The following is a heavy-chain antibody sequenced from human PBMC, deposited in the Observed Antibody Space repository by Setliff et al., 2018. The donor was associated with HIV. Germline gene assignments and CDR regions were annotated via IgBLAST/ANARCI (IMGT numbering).Heavy chain of an antibody. CDR3: ARAISSSYDSTWHVYYFDY. D-gene: IGHD6-13*01. CDR1: GGSISSGSYY. Sequence: KASETLSLTCTVSGGSISSGSYYWSWIRQPAGKGLEWIGRIYTSGSTNYNPSLKSRVTISVDTSKNQFSLNLSSVTAADTAVYYCARAISSSYDSTWHVYYFDYWGQGTLVTVSS. CDR2: IYTSGST. J-gene: IGHJ4*02. V-gene: IGHV4-61*02.